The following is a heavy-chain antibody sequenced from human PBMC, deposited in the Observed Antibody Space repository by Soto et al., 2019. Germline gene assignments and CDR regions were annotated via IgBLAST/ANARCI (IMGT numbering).Heavy chain of an antibody. V-gene: IGHV4-59*01. CDR3: ARFGGYAFDI. CDR1: GGSISSYY. J-gene: IGHJ3*02. CDR2: IYYSGST. D-gene: IGHD3-16*01. Sequence: SETLSLTCTVSGGSISSYYWSWIRQPPGKGLEWIGYIYYSGSTNYNPSLKSRFTISVDTSKNQFSLKLSSVTAADTAVYYCARFGGYAFDIWGQGTMVTVSS.